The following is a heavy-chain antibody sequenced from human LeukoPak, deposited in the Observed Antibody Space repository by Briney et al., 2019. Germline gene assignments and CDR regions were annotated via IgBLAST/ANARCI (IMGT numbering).Heavy chain of an antibody. Sequence: ASVKVSCKASGYSFTDKYMHWVRQAPGQGLEWMGWINPNSGGTNYAQKFQGRVTMTTDTSMSTAYMELSRLTSDDTAVYYCARAWLRLNPYFDYWGQGTLVTVSS. D-gene: IGHD5-12*01. CDR2: INPNSGGT. J-gene: IGHJ4*02. CDR3: ARAWLRLNPYFDY. CDR1: GYSFTDKY. V-gene: IGHV1-2*02.